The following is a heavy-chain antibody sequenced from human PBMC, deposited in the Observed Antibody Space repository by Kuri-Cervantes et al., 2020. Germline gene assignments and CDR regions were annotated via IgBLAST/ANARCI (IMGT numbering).Heavy chain of an antibody. CDR1: GFTFSNAW. CDR3: TTDGIIDYYYMDV. V-gene: IGHV3-15*01. J-gene: IGHJ6*03. CDR2: IKSKTDGGTT. Sequence: GESLKISCAASGFTFSNAWISWVRQAPGKGLEWVGRIKSKTDGGTTDYAAPVKGRFTISRDDSKNTLYLQMNSLKTEDTAVYYCTTDGIIDYYYMDVWGKGTTVTVSS. D-gene: IGHD3-16*02.